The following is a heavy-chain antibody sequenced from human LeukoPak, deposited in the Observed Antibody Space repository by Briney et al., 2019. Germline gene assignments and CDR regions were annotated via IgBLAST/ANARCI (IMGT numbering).Heavy chain of an antibody. D-gene: IGHD3-10*01. J-gene: IGHJ4*02. CDR3: ARDRISMVRGVMTSDY. Sequence: GGSLRLSCAASGFTFSSYAMHWVRQAPGKGLEWVAVIWYDGSNKYYADSVKGRFTISRDNSKNTLYLQMNSLRAEDTAVYYCARDRISMVRGVMTSDYWGQGTLVTVSS. V-gene: IGHV3-33*08. CDR2: IWYDGSNK. CDR1: GFTFSSYA.